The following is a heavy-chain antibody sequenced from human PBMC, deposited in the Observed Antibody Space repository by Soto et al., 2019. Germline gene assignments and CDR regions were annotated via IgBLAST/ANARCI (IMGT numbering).Heavy chain of an antibody. CDR3: ARRASGYCSSRSCWYFAL. CDR1: GYSFISNW. J-gene: IGHJ2*01. Sequence: EVQLVQSATEVKKAGESLKISCKGSGYSFISNWIGWVRQMPGKGLEWMGIIYPGDSDTRYSPSFQGQVTVSADKSISTAYLQWSSLKASDTAIYYCARRASGYCSSRSCWYFALWGRGTLVPVSS. V-gene: IGHV5-51*03. D-gene: IGHD2-15*01. CDR2: IYPGDSDT.